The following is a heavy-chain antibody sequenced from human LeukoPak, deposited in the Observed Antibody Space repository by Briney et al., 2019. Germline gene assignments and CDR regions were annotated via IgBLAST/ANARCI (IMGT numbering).Heavy chain of an antibody. J-gene: IGHJ6*03. D-gene: IGHD2-15*01. CDR1: GFTFSDYF. Sequence: GGSLRLSCAASGFTFSDYFMSWIRQAPGKGLEWVSYISSSGSTIYYADSVKGRFTISRDNAKNSLYLQMNSLRAEDTAVYYCARVLRYCSGGNCYSGGLGYMDVWGKGTTVTISS. CDR3: ARVLRYCSGGNCYSGGLGYMDV. CDR2: ISSSGSTI. V-gene: IGHV3-11*01.